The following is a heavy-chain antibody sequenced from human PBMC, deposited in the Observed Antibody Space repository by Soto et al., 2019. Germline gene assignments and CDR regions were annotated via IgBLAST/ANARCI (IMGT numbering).Heavy chain of an antibody. J-gene: IGHJ6*02. CDR1: ACTFTGYY. V-gene: IGHV1-2*04. CDR2: INPNSGGT. Sequence: ASLKASCRASACTFTGYYMHWVRQAPGQGLEWMGWINPNSGGTNYAQKFQGWVTMTRDTSISTAYVELSRLRSDDTAVYYCARDYGTNNSYYYYGMDVWGQGTTVTSP. D-gene: IGHD1-7*01. CDR3: ARDYGTNNSYYYYGMDV.